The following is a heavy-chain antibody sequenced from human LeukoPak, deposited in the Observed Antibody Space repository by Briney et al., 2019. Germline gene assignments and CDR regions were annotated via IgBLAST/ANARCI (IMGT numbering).Heavy chain of an antibody. CDR3: APEYSRSWYAY. V-gene: IGHV4-4*07. J-gene: IGHJ4*02. Sequence: SETPSLTCTGSGGSLSRYYWSWIGQPAGKGGEGIGRIYTSGRTNYNRCLKSRDSISVDRSKNQLSLKLSSVAAADTAVYYCAPEYSRSWYAYWGQGTLVTVSS. CDR1: GGSLSRYY. D-gene: IGHD6-13*01. CDR2: IYTSGRT.